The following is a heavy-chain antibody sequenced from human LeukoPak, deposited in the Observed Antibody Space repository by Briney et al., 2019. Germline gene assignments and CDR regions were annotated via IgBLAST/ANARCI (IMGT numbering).Heavy chain of an antibody. J-gene: IGHJ4*02. CDR1: GFTFSTYA. CDR3: AGPEY. Sequence: GGSLRLSCAASGFTFSTYAMHWVRQAPGKGLEWVAVISHDGSNKYYADSVKGRFTISRDNSKNTLYLQMNSLRAEDTAVYYCAGPEYWGQGTLVTVSS. CDR2: ISHDGSNK. V-gene: IGHV3-30*04.